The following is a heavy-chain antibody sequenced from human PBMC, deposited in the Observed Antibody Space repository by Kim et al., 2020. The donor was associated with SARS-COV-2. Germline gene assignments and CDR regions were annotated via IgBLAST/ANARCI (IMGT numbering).Heavy chain of an antibody. J-gene: IGHJ6*02. V-gene: IGHV2-70*01. D-gene: IGHD4-17*01. Sequence: SGPTLVNPTQTLTLTCTFSGFSLSTSGMCVSWIRQPPGKALEWLALIDWDDDKYYSTSLKTRLTISKDTSKNQVVLTMTNMDPVDTATYYCARIPHDYGDRGADYYGMDVWGQGTTVTVSS. CDR3: ARIPHDYGDRGADYYGMDV. CDR2: IDWDDDK. CDR1: GFSLSTSGMC.